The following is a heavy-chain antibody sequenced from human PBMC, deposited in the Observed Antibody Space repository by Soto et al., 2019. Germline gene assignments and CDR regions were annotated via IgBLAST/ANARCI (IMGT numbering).Heavy chain of an antibody. V-gene: IGHV4-31*03. CDR3: ARGDGELGYCTNGVCGGMDV. CDR2: IYYSGST. CDR1: GGSISSGGYY. D-gene: IGHD2-8*01. J-gene: IGHJ6*02. Sequence: SETLSLTCTVSGGSISSGGYYWSWIRQHPGKGREWIGYIYYSGSTYYNPSLKSRVTISVDTSKNQFSLKLSSVTAADTAVYYCARGDGELGYCTNGVCGGMDVWGQGTTVTVS.